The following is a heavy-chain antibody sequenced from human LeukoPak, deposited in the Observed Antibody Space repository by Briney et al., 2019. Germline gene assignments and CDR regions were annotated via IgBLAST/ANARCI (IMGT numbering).Heavy chain of an antibody. CDR3: ARVIAAASLPSDY. CDR1: GGSISSSSYY. CDR2: IYYSGST. V-gene: IGHV4-39*07. J-gene: IGHJ4*02. D-gene: IGHD6-13*01. Sequence: SETLSLTCTVSGGSISSSSYYWGWIRQPPGKGLEWIGSIYYSGSTYYNPSLKSRVTISVDTSKNQFSLKLSSVTAADTAVYYCARVIAAASLPSDYWGQGTLVTVPS.